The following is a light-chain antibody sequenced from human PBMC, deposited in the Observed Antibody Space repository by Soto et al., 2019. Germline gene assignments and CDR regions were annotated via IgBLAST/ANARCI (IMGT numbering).Light chain of an antibody. CDR2: SNH. CDR3: AAWDDSLNGVV. J-gene: IGLJ2*01. Sequence: QAVLTQPPSASGTPGQRVTISCSGSSSNIGSNTVNWYQQLPGTAPKLLIYSNHQRPSGVPDRFSGSKSGTSASLAISGLQPEYDADYYGAAWDDSLNGVVFGGGTKLTVL. V-gene: IGLV1-44*01. CDR1: SSNIGSNT.